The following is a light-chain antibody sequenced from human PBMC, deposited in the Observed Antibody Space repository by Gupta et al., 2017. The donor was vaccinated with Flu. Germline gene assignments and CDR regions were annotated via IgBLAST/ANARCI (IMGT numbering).Light chain of an antibody. Sequence: QSVLTQLPSISEARRQRVNIHRSGSSSNIGNNAVNWYQQLPGKAPKLLIYYDDLLPSGVSDRFSGSKSGTSASLAISGLQSEDEADYYCAAWDDSLNGPVFGGGTKLTVL. V-gene: IGLV1-36*01. CDR3: AAWDDSLNGPV. J-gene: IGLJ3*02. CDR1: SSNIGNNA. CDR2: YDD.